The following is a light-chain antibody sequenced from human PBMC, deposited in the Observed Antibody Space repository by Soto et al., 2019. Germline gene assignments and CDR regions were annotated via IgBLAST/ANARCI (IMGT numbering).Light chain of an antibody. J-gene: IGKJ1*01. V-gene: IGKV1-5*03. CDR2: KAA. CDR1: DNIVHW. Sequence: DIQMTQSPSTLSASVGDRVAITCRASDNIVHWVAWYQQKPGKAPKLLIYKAANLADEVPSRFAGSGSGTDFTLTITRLQPDDFATYYCQHYNNFSRTFGQGTKVDIK. CDR3: QHYNNFSRT.